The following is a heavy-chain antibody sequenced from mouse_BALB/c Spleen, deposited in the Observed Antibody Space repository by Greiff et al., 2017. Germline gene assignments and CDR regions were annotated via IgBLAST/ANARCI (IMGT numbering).Heavy chain of an antibody. CDR1: GFTFSSYA. CDR2: ISSGGSYT. D-gene: IGHD1-1*01. CDR3: ARDYGSSYGNFDY. J-gene: IGHJ2*01. V-gene: IGHV5-9-4*01. Sequence: EVKLVESGGGLVKPGGSLKLSCAASGFTFSSYAMSWVRQSPEKRLEWVAEISSGGSYTYYPDTVTGRFTISRDNAKNTLYLEMSSLRSEDTAMYYCARDYGSSYGNFDYWGQGTTLTVSS.